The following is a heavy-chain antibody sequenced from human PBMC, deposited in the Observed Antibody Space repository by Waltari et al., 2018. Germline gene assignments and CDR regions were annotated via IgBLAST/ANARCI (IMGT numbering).Heavy chain of an antibody. CDR2: IYYSGST. CDR1: GGSISSSSYY. J-gene: IGHJ5*02. V-gene: IGHV4-39*01. Sequence: QLQLQESGPGLVKPSETLSLTCTVSGGSISSSSYYWGWLRQPPGKGLEWIGSIYYSGSTYYNPSLKSRVTISVDTSKNQFSLKLSSVTAADTAVYYCARHVAAAGFKFNWFDPWGQGTLVTVSS. CDR3: ARHVAAAGFKFNWFDP. D-gene: IGHD6-13*01.